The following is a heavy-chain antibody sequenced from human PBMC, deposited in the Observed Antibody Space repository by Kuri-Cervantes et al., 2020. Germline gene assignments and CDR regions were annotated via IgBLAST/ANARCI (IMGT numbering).Heavy chain of an antibody. Sequence: GGSLRLSCAVSGFIFSDYAMHWVRQAPGKGPEWVAVISHDGGNEYYIDSVKGRFTISRDNAKNSLYLQMNSLRAEDTAVYYCARARITMVRGVHEGWFDPWGQGTLVTVSS. V-gene: IGHV3-30*03. J-gene: IGHJ5*02. CDR1: GFIFSDYA. CDR2: ISHDGGNE. D-gene: IGHD3-10*01. CDR3: ARARITMVRGVHEGWFDP.